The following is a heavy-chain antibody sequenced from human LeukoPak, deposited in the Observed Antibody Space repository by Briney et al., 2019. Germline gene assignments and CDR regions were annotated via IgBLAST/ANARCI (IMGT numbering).Heavy chain of an antibody. CDR2: ISGSGGST. V-gene: IGHV3-23*01. Sequence: GGSLRLSCAASGFTFSFYAMTWVRQAPGKGLEWVSAISGSGGSTYYADSVKGRFAISRDNSKNTLYLQMNSLRAEDTAVYYCARALGDDFWSGYSDSWGQGTLVTVSS. CDR1: GFTFSFYA. J-gene: IGHJ4*02. D-gene: IGHD3-3*01. CDR3: ARALGDDFWSGYSDS.